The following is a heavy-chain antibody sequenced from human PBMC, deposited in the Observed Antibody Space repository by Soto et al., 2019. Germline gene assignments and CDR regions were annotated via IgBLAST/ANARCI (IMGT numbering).Heavy chain of an antibody. CDR3: ARLEGLATISYYFDF. CDR1: DDSINSDKYY. J-gene: IGHJ4*02. D-gene: IGHD3-9*01. V-gene: IGHV4-39*01. CDR2: VYYRGNA. Sequence: PSETLSLTCSVSDDSINSDKYYWGWIRQPPGKGLEWIGSVYYRGNAYYNPSLQTRVTISLDKSKSQFSLKLNSVTAADSGVYFCARLEGLATISYYFDFWGPGALVTVSS.